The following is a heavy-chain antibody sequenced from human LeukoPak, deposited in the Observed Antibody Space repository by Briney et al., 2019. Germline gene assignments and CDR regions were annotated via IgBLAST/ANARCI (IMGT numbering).Heavy chain of an antibody. CDR1: GFTFSSYS. CDR3: AREGYSSGYGAFDI. V-gene: IGHV3-21*01. Sequence: GGSLRLSCPASGFTFSSYSMNWVRQAPGKGLEWVSSISSSRSYIYYADSVKGRFTISRDNAKNSLYLQMNSLRAEDTAVYYCAREGYSSGYGAFDIWGQGTMVTVSS. J-gene: IGHJ3*02. D-gene: IGHD6-19*01. CDR2: ISSSRSYI.